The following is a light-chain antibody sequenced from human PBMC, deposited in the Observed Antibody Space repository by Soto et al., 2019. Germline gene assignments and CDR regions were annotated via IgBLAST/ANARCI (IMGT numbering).Light chain of an antibody. CDR1: QSISSW. V-gene: IGKV1-5*01. Sequence: DIQMTQSPSTLSASVGDRVAITCRASQSISSWLAWYQQKPGKAPKLLIYDASSLEGGVPSRFSGSGSGTEFTLTITSLQPDDSATYYCQQYNSFVTFGPGTKVDIK. J-gene: IGKJ3*01. CDR3: QQYNSFVT. CDR2: DAS.